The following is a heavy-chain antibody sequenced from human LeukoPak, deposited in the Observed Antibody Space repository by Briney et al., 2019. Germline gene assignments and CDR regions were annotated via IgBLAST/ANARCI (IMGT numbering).Heavy chain of an antibody. J-gene: IGHJ4*02. CDR2: IYPGDSDT. V-gene: IGHV5-51*01. D-gene: IGHD2-2*01. CDR3: ARHSSIVVVPAPDDY. CDR1: CSSFTSYW. Sequence: GESLKISCKGSCSSFTSYWIGWVRQMPGKGLEWMGIIYPGDSDTRYSPSFQGQVTISADKSISTAYLQWSSLKASDTAMYFCARHSSIVVVPAPDDYWGQGTLVTVS.